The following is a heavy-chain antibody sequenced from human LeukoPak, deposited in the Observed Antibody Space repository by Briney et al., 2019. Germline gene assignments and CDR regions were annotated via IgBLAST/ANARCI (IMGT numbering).Heavy chain of an antibody. V-gene: IGHV3-23*01. J-gene: IGHJ6*03. CDR2: ISGSGDKT. CDR1: GFTFSDYA. CDR3: AKDTSAWWYHRAYMNV. D-gene: IGHD2-15*01. Sequence: GGSLRLSCAASGFTFSDYAMSWVRQAPGGGLEWVSAISGSGDKTFHADSVKGRFTTSRDNSKNTLSLQMSSLRVQDSAVYFCAKDTSAWWYHRAYMNVWGTGTTVTVSS.